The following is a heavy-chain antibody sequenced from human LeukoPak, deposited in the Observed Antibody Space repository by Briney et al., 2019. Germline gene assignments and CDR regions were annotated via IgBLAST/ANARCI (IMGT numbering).Heavy chain of an antibody. CDR1: GFTFSSYW. D-gene: IGHD6-13*01. CDR3: LAAAGTIG. V-gene: IGHV3-74*01. CDR2: VNNDGSTT. Sequence: PGGSLRLSCAASGFTFSSYWMHWVRQAPGKGLVWVSRVNNDGSTTNYVDSVKGRFTISRDNTKNTLYLQMNSLRAEDTAVYFRLAAAGTIGWGQGTLVTVSS. J-gene: IGHJ4*02.